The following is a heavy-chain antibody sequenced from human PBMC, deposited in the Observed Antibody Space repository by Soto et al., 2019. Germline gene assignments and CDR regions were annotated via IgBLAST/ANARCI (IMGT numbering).Heavy chain of an antibody. Sequence: ASVKVSCKASGYTFTSYGISWVRQAPGQGLEWMGWISAYNGNTNYAQKLQGRVTMTTDTSTSTAYMELRSLRSDDTAVYYCAIVKGSGYHNWFDPWGQGTLVTVSS. CDR2: ISAYNGNT. CDR3: AIVKGSGYHNWFDP. CDR1: GYTFTSYG. V-gene: IGHV1-18*01. J-gene: IGHJ5*02. D-gene: IGHD3-22*01.